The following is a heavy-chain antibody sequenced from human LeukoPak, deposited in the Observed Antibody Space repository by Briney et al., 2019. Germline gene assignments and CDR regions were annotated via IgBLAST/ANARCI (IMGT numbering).Heavy chain of an antibody. CDR2: IWYDGSNK. CDR3: ARDLRGLPDAY. Sequence: PGGSLRLSCAASGFTFSSYGMHWVRQAPGKGLEWVAVIWYDGSNKCYADSVKGRFTISRDNSKTTLYLPMNSLRAEDTAVYYCARDLRGLPDAYWGQGTLVTVSS. D-gene: IGHD4-17*01. V-gene: IGHV3-33*01. CDR1: GFTFSSYG. J-gene: IGHJ4*02.